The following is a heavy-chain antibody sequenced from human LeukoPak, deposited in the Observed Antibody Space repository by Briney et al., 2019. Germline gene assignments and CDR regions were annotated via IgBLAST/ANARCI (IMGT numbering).Heavy chain of an antibody. V-gene: IGHV4-34*01. J-gene: IGHJ4*02. CDR3: ARHVYGGDAPFDY. D-gene: IGHD3-16*01. CDR1: GGSFSGYY. Sequence: SETLSLTCAVYGGSFSGYYWSWIRQPPGKGLEWIGEINHSGSTYYNPSLKSRVTISVDTSKNQFSLKLSSVTAADTAVYYCARHVYGGDAPFDYWGQGTLVTVSS. CDR2: INHSGST.